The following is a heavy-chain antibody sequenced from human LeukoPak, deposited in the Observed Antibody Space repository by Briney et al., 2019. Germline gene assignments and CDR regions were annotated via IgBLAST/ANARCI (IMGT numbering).Heavy chain of an antibody. Sequence: SETLSLTCTVSGGSISSYYWSWIRQPPGKGLEWIGYIYTSGSTKYNPSLKSRVTMSVETSKNQFSLKMTSVTAADTAVYFCARSGRGYTYGTYYYYMDVWGKGTTVTVSS. CDR3: ARSGRGYTYGTYYYYMDV. CDR1: GGSISSYY. CDR2: IYTSGST. J-gene: IGHJ6*03. D-gene: IGHD5-18*01. V-gene: IGHV4-4*09.